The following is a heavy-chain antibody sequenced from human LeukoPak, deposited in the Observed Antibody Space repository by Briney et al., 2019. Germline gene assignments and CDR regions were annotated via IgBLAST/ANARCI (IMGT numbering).Heavy chain of an antibody. Sequence: ASVKVSCKASGYTFTSYYMHWVRQAPGQGLEWMGIINPSGGSTSYAQKFQGRVTMTRDTSTSTVYMELSSLRSEDTAVYYCARVRAGNIGSGLFGPWGQGTLVTGSS. J-gene: IGHJ5*02. CDR3: ARVRAGNIGSGLFGP. CDR1: GYTFTSYY. D-gene: IGHD3-10*01. V-gene: IGHV1-46*01. CDR2: INPSGGST.